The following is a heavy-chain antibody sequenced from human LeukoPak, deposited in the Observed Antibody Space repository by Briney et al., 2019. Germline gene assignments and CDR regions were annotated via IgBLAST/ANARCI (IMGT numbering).Heavy chain of an antibody. V-gene: IGHV4-39*01. CDR1: GGSIRSTSYY. J-gene: IGHJ6*03. D-gene: IGHD3-3*01. CDR2: IYYSGST. Sequence: SETLSLTCTVSGGSIRSTSYYWGGIRQPPGKGLEWIGSIYYSGSTYYNPSLKSRVTISVDTSKNQFSLKLSSVTAADTAVYYCGRLFYDFWSGHYYYYMDVWGKGTTVTVSS. CDR3: GRLFYDFWSGHYYYYMDV.